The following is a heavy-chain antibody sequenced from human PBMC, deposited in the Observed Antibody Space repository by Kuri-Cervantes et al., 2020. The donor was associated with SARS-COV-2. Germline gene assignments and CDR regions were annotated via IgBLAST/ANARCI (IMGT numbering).Heavy chain of an antibody. CDR1: GFTVSSNY. D-gene: IGHD5-24*01. J-gene: IGHJ2*01. V-gene: IGHV3-66*02. Sequence: GGSLRLSCAASGFTVSSNYMSWVRQAPGKGLEWVSVIYSGGSTYYADSVKGRFTISGDNSKNTLYLQMNSLRAEDTAVYYCARESRDAYNLGSFDLWGRGTLVTVSS. CDR2: IYSGGST. CDR3: ARESRDAYNLGSFDL.